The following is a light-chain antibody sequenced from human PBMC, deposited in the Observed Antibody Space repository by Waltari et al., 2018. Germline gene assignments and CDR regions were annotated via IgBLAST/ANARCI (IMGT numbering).Light chain of an antibody. J-gene: IGLJ2*01. Sequence: SSELTQDPAVSVALGQPVRITCQGDSLRSYYASWYQQKPGQAPVLVIYGKNNRPSGIPDRFSGSSSGNIASLTITGAQAEDEADYYCNSRDSSGNPVVFGGGTKLTVL. CDR2: GKN. V-gene: IGLV3-19*01. CDR1: SLRSYY. CDR3: NSRDSSGNPVV.